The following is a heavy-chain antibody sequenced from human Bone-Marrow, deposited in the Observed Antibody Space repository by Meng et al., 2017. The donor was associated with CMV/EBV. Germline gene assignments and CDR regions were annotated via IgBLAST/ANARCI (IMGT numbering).Heavy chain of an antibody. CDR3: AKLLQAHIISYYYGMDV. V-gene: IGHV3-23*01. CDR2: ISPSGANT. Sequence: GESLKISCTASGFTFRNYAMAWVRRAPGEGLEWVSSISPSGANTYYADSMRGRFTISRDNSKNTLYLQMRSLRADDTAIYYCAKLLQAHIISYYYGMDVFGQGTPVTASS. CDR1: GFTFRNYA. D-gene: IGHD1-26*01. J-gene: IGHJ6*02.